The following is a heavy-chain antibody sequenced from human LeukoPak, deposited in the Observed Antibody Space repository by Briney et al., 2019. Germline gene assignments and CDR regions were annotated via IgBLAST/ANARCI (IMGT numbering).Heavy chain of an antibody. D-gene: IGHD3-22*01. CDR3: TKRDFYDSSGFSPFFQV. Sequence: GGSLRLSCAASGFTFSNAWMSWVHQAPGKGLEWVGRIKSKTDGGTTDYAAPVKGRFTISRDDSKNTLYLQMNSLKTEDTAVYYCTKRDFYDSSGFSPFFQVWGQGTLVTVSS. V-gene: IGHV3-15*01. J-gene: IGHJ1*01. CDR1: GFTFSNAW. CDR2: IKSKTDGGTT.